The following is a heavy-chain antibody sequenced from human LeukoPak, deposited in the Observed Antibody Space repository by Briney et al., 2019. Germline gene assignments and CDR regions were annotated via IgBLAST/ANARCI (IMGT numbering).Heavy chain of an antibody. D-gene: IGHD2-2*01. CDR2: IKQDGSEE. V-gene: IGHV3-7*05. CDR3: ARDVAYCSSTSCYRLSDY. J-gene: IGHJ4*02. CDR1: GFTFSSYW. Sequence: GGSLRLSCAASGFTFSSYWMSWVRQAPGKGLEWVANIKQDGSEEYYADSVKGRFTVSRDNAKNSLYLQMNSLSAEDTAVYYCARDVAYCSSTSCYRLSDYWGQGTLVTVSS.